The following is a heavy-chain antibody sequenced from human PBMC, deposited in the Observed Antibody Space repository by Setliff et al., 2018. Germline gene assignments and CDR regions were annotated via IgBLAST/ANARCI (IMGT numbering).Heavy chain of an antibody. CDR2: IYYSGST. CDR3: ARVARVVLSRNAFDI. D-gene: IGHD2-2*01. CDR1: GGSISSGGYY. J-gene: IGHJ3*02. V-gene: IGHV4-31*03. Sequence: PSETLSLTCTVSGGSISSGGYYWSWIRQHPGKGLVWIGYIYYSGSTYYNPSLKSRVTISVDTSKNQFSLKLSSVTAADTAVYYCARVARVVLSRNAFDIWGQGTMVTVSS.